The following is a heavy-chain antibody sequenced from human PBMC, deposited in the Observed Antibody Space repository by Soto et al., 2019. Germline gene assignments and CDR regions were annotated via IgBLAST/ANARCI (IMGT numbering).Heavy chain of an antibody. Sequence: QVQLQQWGAGLLKPSETLSLTCAVYGGSFSGYYWSWIRQPPGKGLEWIGESNHSGSTNYNPSLKSRVTISVDTSKNQFSLKLSSVTAADTAVYYCARGLWFGELLSYGMDVWGQGTTVTVSS. V-gene: IGHV4-34*01. CDR1: GGSFSGYY. D-gene: IGHD3-10*01. CDR3: ARGLWFGELLSYGMDV. CDR2: SNHSGST. J-gene: IGHJ6*02.